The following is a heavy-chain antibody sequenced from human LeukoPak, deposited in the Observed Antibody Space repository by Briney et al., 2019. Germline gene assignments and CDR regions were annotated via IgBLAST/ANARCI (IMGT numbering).Heavy chain of an antibody. CDR3: ASALKRGSAGTLIDH. D-gene: IGHD6-13*01. CDR2: MNPNSGNT. J-gene: IGHJ4*02. CDR1: GYSYTSHD. V-gene: IGHV1-8*01. Sequence: ASVRVSCKASGYSYTSHDINWVRQATGQGLEWMGWMNPNSGNTGYAQKFQDRVTMTRNTSISTAYLELSSLGSEDTAMYYCASALKRGSAGTLIDHWGQGTLVTVSS.